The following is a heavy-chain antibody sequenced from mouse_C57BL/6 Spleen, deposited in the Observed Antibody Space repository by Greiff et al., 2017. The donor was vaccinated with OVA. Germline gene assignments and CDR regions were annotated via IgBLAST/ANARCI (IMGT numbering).Heavy chain of an antibody. V-gene: IGHV1-64*01. D-gene: IGHD2-2*01. CDR1: GYTFTSYW. CDR2: IHPNSGST. Sequence: QVQLQQPGAELVKPGASVKLSCKASGYTFTSYWMHWVKQRPGQGLEWIVMIHPNSGSTNYNEKFKSKATLTVDKSSSTAYMQLSSLTSEDSAVYYCARGGYYWYFDVWGTGTTVTVSS. J-gene: IGHJ1*03. CDR3: ARGGYYWYFDV.